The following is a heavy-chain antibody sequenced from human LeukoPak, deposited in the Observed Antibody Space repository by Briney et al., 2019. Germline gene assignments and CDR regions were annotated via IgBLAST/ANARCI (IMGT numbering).Heavy chain of an antibody. D-gene: IGHD3-9*01. CDR3: AKLERYFDNDY. CDR2: ISGSGGTP. J-gene: IGHJ4*02. V-gene: IGHV3-23*01. Sequence: GGSLRLSCAASGFTFSTSGMTWVRQAPGKGLDWVSIISGSGGTPYYTDSVKGRFTISRDNSKNTLYLQMNSLRAEDTAVYYCAKLERYFDNDYWGQGTLVTVSS. CDR1: GFTFSTSG.